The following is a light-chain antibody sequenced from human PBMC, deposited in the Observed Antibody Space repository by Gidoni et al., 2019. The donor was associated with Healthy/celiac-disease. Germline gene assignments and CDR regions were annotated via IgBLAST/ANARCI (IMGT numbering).Light chain of an antibody. CDR3: QQYYSTPLVT. CDR2: WAS. V-gene: IGKV4-1*01. CDR1: QSVLYRSNNKNY. Sequence: DIVMTQSPDSLAVSLGERATINCKSSQSVLYRSNNKNYLAWYQQKPGQPPKLLIYWASTRESGVPYRFSGSGSGTDFTLTISSLQAEDVAVYYCQQYYSTPLVTFGPGTKVDIK. J-gene: IGKJ3*01.